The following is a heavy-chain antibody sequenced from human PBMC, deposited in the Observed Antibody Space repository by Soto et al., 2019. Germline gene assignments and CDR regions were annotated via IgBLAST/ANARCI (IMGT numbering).Heavy chain of an antibody. V-gene: IGHV3-23*01. CDR3: AKVGSGYDPREIDY. Sequence: PGGSLRLSCAASGFTFSSYAMSWVRQAPGKGLEWVSAISGSGGSTYYADSVKGRFTISRDNSKNTLYLQMNSLRAADTAVYYCAKVGSGYDPREIDYWGQGTLVTVSS. CDR1: GFTFSSYA. D-gene: IGHD5-12*01. J-gene: IGHJ4*02. CDR2: ISGSGGST.